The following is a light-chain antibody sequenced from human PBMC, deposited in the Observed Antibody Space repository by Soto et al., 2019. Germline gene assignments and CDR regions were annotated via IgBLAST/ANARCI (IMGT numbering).Light chain of an antibody. Sequence: QSALTQPASVSGSPGQSITISCTGTSSDVGGYNYVSWYQQHPGKAPKLMIYDVSNRPSGVSNRFSGSKSGNTASLTISGLLAEDEADYYCSSYTSSSTPRWVFGGGTQLTVL. CDR2: DVS. V-gene: IGLV2-14*01. CDR3: SSYTSSSTPRWV. J-gene: IGLJ3*02. CDR1: SSDVGGYNY.